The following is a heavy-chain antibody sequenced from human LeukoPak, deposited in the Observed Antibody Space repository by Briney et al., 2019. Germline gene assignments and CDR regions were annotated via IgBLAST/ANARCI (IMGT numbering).Heavy chain of an antibody. CDR3: ARAGVGATPADY. D-gene: IGHD1-26*01. CDR2: IYHSGST. J-gene: IGHJ4*02. CDR1: GYSISSGYY. V-gene: IGHV4-38-2*02. Sequence: PSETLSLTCTVSGYSISSGYYWGWIRQPPGKGLEWIGSIYHSGSTYYNPSLKSRVTISVDTSKNQFSLKLSSVTAADTAVYYCARAGVGATPADYWGQGTLVTVSP.